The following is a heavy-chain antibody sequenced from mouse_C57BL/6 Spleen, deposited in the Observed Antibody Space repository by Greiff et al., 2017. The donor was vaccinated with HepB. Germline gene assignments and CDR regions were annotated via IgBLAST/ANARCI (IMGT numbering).Heavy chain of an antibody. CDR3: ASFYYGNYGGFAY. Sequence: EVKLVESGAELVKPGASVKLSCTASGFNFNNYYMHWVKQRPEQGLEWIGRIDPEDGDTKYDQKFQGKTTITADTSSNTAYLQLSSLTSEDTAVYYCASFYYGNYGGFAYWGQGTLVTVSA. J-gene: IGHJ3*01. D-gene: IGHD2-1*01. CDR1: GFNFNNYY. V-gene: IGHV14-2*01. CDR2: IDPEDGDT.